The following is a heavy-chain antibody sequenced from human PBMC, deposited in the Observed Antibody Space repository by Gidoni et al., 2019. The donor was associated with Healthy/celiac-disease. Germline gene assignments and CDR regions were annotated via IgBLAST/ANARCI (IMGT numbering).Heavy chain of an antibody. V-gene: IGHV4-39*07. CDR1: GGSISSSSYY. Sequence: QLQLQESGPGLVKPSETLSLTCTVSGGSISSSSYYCGWIRQPPGKGLEWIGSIYDSGSTYYNPSLKSRVTISVDTSKNQFSLKLSSVTAADTAVYYCARVDTVVTFDYWGQGTLVTVSS. CDR2: IYDSGST. J-gene: IGHJ4*02. D-gene: IGHD2-15*01. CDR3: ARVDTVVTFDY.